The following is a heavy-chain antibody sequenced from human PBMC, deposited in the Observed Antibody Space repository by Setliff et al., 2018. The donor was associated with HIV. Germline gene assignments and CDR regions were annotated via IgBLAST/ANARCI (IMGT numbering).Heavy chain of an antibody. CDR2: IYPGDSDT. Sequence: LGESLKISCKGSGYSFTSYWIGWVRQMPGKGLEWMGIIYPGDSDTRYSPSFQGQVTISADKSISTAYLQWSSLKASDTAMYYCARLGAYCSSTSCYSYYYYYYYMDVWG. D-gene: IGHD2-2*02. CDR3: ARLGAYCSSTSCYSYYYYYYYMDV. J-gene: IGHJ6*03. V-gene: IGHV5-51*01. CDR1: GYSFTSYW.